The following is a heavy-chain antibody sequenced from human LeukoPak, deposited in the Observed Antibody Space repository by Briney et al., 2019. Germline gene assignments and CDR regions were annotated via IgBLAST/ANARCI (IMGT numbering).Heavy chain of an antibody. CDR1: GGTFSSYA. CDR3: ARDLDNVAGDF. CDR2: IIPIFGTA. Sequence: SVKVSCKASGGTFSSYAISWVRQAPGQGLEWMGGIIPIFGTANYAQKFQGKVTITADESTSTAYMELSSLRSEDTAVYYCARDLDNVAGDFWGQGTLVIVSS. D-gene: IGHD1-1*01. V-gene: IGHV1-69*01. J-gene: IGHJ4*03.